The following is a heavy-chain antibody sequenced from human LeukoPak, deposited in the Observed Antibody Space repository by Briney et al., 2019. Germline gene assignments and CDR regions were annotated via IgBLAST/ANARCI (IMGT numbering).Heavy chain of an antibody. CDR1: GGTFSGYA. J-gene: IGHJ6*02. V-gene: IGHV1-69*13. D-gene: IGHD2-15*01. CDR2: IIPIFGTA. CDR3: ARQPVVVVAATPYYYYGMDV. Sequence: GASVKVSCKASGGTFSGYAISWVRQAPGQGLEWMGGIIPIFGTANYAQKFQGRVTITADESTSTAYMELSSLRSEDTAVYYCARQPVVVVAATPYYYYGMDVWGQGTTVTVSS.